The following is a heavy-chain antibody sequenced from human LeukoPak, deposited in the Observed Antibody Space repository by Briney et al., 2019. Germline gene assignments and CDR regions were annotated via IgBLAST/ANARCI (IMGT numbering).Heavy chain of an antibody. J-gene: IGHJ5*02. Sequence: PSETLSLTCAASGGSISSGGYSWSWIRQPPGKGLEWIGYIYHSGSTYYNPSLKSRVTISVDRSKNQFSLKLSSVTAADTAVYYCASLNYDILTGWWFDPWGQGTLVTVSS. D-gene: IGHD3-9*01. CDR3: ASLNYDILTGWWFDP. CDR1: GGSISSGGYS. V-gene: IGHV4-30-2*01. CDR2: IYHSGST.